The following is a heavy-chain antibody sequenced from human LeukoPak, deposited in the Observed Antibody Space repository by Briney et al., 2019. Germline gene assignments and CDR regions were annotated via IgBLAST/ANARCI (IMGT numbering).Heavy chain of an antibody. V-gene: IGHV4-59*12. D-gene: IGHD6-19*01. CDR3: ARVLAYSSGWYRFYYYYYMDV. CDR2: IYYSGST. Sequence: SETLSLTCTVSGGSISSYYWSWIRQPPGKGLEWIGYIYYSGSTNYNPSLKSRVTISVDTSKNQFSLKLSSVTAADTAVYYCARVLAYSSGWYRFYYYYYMDVWGKGTTVTVS. J-gene: IGHJ6*03. CDR1: GGSISSYY.